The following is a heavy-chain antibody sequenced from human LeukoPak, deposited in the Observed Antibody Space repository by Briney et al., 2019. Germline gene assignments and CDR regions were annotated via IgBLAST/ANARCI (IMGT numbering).Heavy chain of an antibody. J-gene: IGHJ5*02. CDR2: INPSGGTT. D-gene: IGHD6-13*01. CDR1: GYSFTNYY. Sequence: ASEKVSCKASGYSFTNYYMHWVRQAPGQGLEWMGIINPSGGTTTYARKFQGRVTMTTEATTSTAYMELRSLRSDDTAVYYCARGGGQQLNSDWFDPWCQGTLVTVSS. V-gene: IGHV1-46*01. CDR3: ARGGGQQLNSDWFDP.